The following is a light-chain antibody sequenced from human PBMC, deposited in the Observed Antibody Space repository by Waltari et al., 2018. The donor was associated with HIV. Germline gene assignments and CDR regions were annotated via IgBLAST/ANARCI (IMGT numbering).Light chain of an antibody. CDR3: QHYGSSPFT. J-gene: IGKJ3*01. V-gene: IGKV3-20*01. Sequence: EIVLTQSPGTLSLSPGERATLSCRASQSVGSSYLAWYQQKPGQAPRFLIYGASSRATGIPDRFSGSGSGTDFTLTISRLEPEDFAVYYCQHYGSSPFTFGLGTKVDIK. CDR1: QSVGSSY. CDR2: GAS.